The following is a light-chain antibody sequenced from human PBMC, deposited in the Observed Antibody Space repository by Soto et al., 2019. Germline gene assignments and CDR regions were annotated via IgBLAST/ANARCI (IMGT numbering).Light chain of an antibody. CDR2: EGS. V-gene: IGLV2-23*01. Sequence: QSALTQPASVSGSPGQSITISCTGTSSDVGTYNLVSWYQHRPGKAPKLMIYEGSKRPSGVSNRFSGSKSGNTASLTISGLQAEDGADYYCCSYAGSSTYVFGTGTKLTVL. J-gene: IGLJ1*01. CDR1: SSDVGTYNL. CDR3: CSYAGSSTYV.